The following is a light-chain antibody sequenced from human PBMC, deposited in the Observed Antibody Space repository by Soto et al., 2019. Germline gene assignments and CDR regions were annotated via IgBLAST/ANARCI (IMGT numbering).Light chain of an antibody. V-gene: IGKV3-20*01. Sequence: EIVLTQSPGTLSLSPGERATLSCRASQSVSSNYLAWYQQKPGQAPRLLIYGASSRATGIPDRFSGSGSGTDFTLTISRLEPEDFAVYYCQQYHTSQCTFGHGTKLEIK. CDR3: QQYHTSQCT. J-gene: IGKJ2*02. CDR2: GAS. CDR1: QSVSSNY.